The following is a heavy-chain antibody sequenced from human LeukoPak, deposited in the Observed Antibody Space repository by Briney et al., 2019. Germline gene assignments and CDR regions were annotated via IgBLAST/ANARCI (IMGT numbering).Heavy chain of an antibody. CDR3: ARAVGASDAFDI. CDR2: FGTAGDT. Sequence: GGSLRLSCAASGFTFSSYDMHWVRQAPGKGLEWVSAFGTAGDTYYPGSVKGRFTISRENAKNSLYPQMNSLRAGDTAVYYCARAVGASDAFDIWGQGTMVTVSS. J-gene: IGHJ3*02. CDR1: GFTFSSYD. V-gene: IGHV3-13*04. D-gene: IGHD1-26*01.